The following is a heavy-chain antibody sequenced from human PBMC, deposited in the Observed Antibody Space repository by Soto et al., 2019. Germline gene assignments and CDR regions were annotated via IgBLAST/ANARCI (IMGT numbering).Heavy chain of an antibody. CDR2: ISAYNGNT. V-gene: IGHV1-18*04. CDR3: ARDSRIAVAGTGWFDP. Sequence: ASVKVSCKASGYTFTSYGISWVRQAPGQGLEWMGWISAYNGNTNYAQKLQGRVTMTTDTSTSTAYVELRSLRSDDTAVYYCARDSRIAVAGTGWFDPWGQGTLVTVSS. J-gene: IGHJ5*02. D-gene: IGHD6-19*01. CDR1: GYTFTSYG.